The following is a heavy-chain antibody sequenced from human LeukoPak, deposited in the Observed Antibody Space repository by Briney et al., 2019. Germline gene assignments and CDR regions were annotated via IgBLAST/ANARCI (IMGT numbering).Heavy chain of an antibody. J-gene: IGHJ5*02. CDR3: ARGRRYSWFDP. V-gene: IGHV4-34*01. Sequence: SETLSLTCAVSGASFSDYYWNWLRQPPGKGLEWIGEISHFGSTDYNPSLKSRVTISVDTSKNQFSLQLTSVTAADTAVYYCARGRRYSWFDPWGQGTLVTVSS. D-gene: IGHD1-14*01. CDR2: ISHFGST. CDR1: GASFSDYY.